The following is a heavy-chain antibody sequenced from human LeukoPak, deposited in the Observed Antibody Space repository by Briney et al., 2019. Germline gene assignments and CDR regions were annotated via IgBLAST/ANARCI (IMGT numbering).Heavy chain of an antibody. CDR2: IYQNETT. V-gene: IGHV4-4*02. D-gene: IGHD3-22*01. J-gene: IGHJ5*02. CDR3: ARAFCQPCITMIVAESWFDP. CDR1: GISVTTSDG. Sequence: SGTLSLTCDVSGISVTTSDGWSWVRQSPGKALEWLGHIYQNETTNYNPSLKSRLIISIDKANNQFSLNLKSVTVADTAVYYCARAFCQPCITMIVAESWFDPWGQGTLVTVSS.